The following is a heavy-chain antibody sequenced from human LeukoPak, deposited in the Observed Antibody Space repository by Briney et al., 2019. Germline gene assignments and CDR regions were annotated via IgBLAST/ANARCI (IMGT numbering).Heavy chain of an antibody. V-gene: IGHV4-61*02. CDR3: AREVIAVAGYYYYYYMDV. CDR1: GGSISSGSYY. D-gene: IGHD6-19*01. Sequence: SETLSLTCTVSGGSISSGSYYWSWIRQPAGKGLELIGRIFTSGRTNYNPPLKSRVTISLDTSKNQFSLKLSSVTAADTAVYYCAREVIAVAGYYYYYYMDVWGKGTTVTVSS. J-gene: IGHJ6*03. CDR2: IFTSGRT.